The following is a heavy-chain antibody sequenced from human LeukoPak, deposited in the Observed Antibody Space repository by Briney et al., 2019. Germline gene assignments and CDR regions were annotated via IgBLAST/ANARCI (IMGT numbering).Heavy chain of an antibody. J-gene: IGHJ6*02. Sequence: SETLSLTCAVYGGSFSGYYWSWIRQPPGKGLEWIGEINHSGSTDYNPSLKSRVTISVDTSKNQFSLKLSSVTAADTAVYYCARGMRYQLFNYGMDVWGQGTTVTVSS. V-gene: IGHV4-34*01. CDR2: INHSGST. CDR1: GGSFSGYY. D-gene: IGHD2-2*01. CDR3: ARGMRYQLFNYGMDV.